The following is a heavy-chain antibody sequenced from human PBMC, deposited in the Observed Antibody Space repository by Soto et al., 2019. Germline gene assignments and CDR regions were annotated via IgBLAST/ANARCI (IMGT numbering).Heavy chain of an antibody. CDR2: IYWNDDK. Sequence: SGPTLVNPTQTLTLTCTFSGFSLSTGGLGEGWIRQPPGKALEWLALIYWNDDKRYSPSLKNRLTITRDTSKNQVVLTVTNMDPVDTATYYCARRDTPPTGPYFDSWGQGTLVTVSS. D-gene: IGHD2-15*01. V-gene: IGHV2-5*01. J-gene: IGHJ4*02. CDR3: ARRDTPPTGPYFDS. CDR1: GFSLSTGGLG.